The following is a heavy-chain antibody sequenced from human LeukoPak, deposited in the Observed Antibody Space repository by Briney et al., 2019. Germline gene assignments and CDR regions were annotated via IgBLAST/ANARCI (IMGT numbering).Heavy chain of an antibody. CDR1: GFTFSSYA. V-gene: IGHV3-30-3*01. D-gene: IGHD3-22*01. CDR3: AGEATYYYDSGGPQYSSDAFDI. J-gene: IGHJ3*02. CDR2: ISYDGSNK. Sequence: PGGSLRLSCAASGFTFSSYAMHWVRQAPGKGLEGVAVISYDGSNKYYADSVKGRFTISRDNSKNTLYLQMNSLRAEDTAVYYCAGEATYYYDSGGPQYSSDAFDIWGQGTMVTVSS.